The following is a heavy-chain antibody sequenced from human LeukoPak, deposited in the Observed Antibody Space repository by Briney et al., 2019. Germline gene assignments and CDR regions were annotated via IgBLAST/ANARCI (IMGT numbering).Heavy chain of an antibody. CDR3: ARGAVAGNFDY. CDR2: IYYSGST. Sequence: SETLSLTCTVSGGSVSSGSYYWSWIRQPPGKGLEGIGYIYYSGSTNYNPCLKSRVTISVDTSKNQFSLKLSSVTAADTAVYYCARGAVAGNFDYWGQGTLVTVSS. J-gene: IGHJ4*02. V-gene: IGHV4-61*01. D-gene: IGHD6-19*01. CDR1: GGSVSSGSYY.